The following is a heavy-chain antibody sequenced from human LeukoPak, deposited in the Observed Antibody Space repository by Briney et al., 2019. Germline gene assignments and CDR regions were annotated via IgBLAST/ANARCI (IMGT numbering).Heavy chain of an antibody. Sequence: SETLSLTCAVSGGSISSYYWSWIRQPAGKGLEWIGRVYTSGSTNYNPSLKSRVTMSVDTSKNQFSLKLSSVTAADTAVYYCARDRAPQLPATWGQGTLVTVSS. CDR2: VYTSGST. V-gene: IGHV4-4*07. CDR3: ARDRAPQLPAT. CDR1: GGSISSYY. J-gene: IGHJ5*02. D-gene: IGHD2-2*01.